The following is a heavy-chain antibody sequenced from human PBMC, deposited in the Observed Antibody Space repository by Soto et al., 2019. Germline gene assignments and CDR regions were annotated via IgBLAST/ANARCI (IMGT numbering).Heavy chain of an antibody. CDR3: AKNWNWGSLVH. D-gene: IGHD7-27*01. V-gene: IGHV4-59*08. J-gene: IGHJ4*02. Sequence: SKTLSLTCTVSGDSISTDYWSWIRQSPGKGLEWIGFIYYGGSTNYNPSLKSRVTISVDTPKNQFSLKLSSVTAADTAVYYCAKNWNWGSLVHWGQGTLVTV. CDR2: IYYGGST. CDR1: GDSISTDY.